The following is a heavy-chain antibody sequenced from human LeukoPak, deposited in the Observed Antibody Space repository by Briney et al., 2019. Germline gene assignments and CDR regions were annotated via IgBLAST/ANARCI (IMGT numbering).Heavy chain of an antibody. CDR2: LNHSGST. J-gene: IGHJ4*02. Sequence: PSDTLSRTCGVYGGPVGDFYWSWIRQPPGKGLLCVGNLNHSGSTNYRPSPKSRVTISIDTSKNQFSLKLKSMTAADTAVYYCARGEGARDGYNYEGPFYFDYWGQGTLVTVSS. CDR3: ARGEGARDGYNYEGPFYFDY. D-gene: IGHD5-24*01. CDR1: GGPVGDFY. V-gene: IGHV4-34*01.